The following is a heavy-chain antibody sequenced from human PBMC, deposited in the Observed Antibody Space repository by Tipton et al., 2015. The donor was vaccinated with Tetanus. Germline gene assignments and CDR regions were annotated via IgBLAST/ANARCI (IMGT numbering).Heavy chain of an antibody. V-gene: IGHV4-31*03. J-gene: IGHJ5*02. D-gene: IGHD6-6*01. Sequence: TLSLTCTVSGGSFSDGAYYWSWIRQHPGKGLEWIGCIYYSGNTFYNPSLKSRVTISVDTSKNQFSLNMTSVTAADTAVYYCARDQGGGRVVRLNWFGPWGQGTLVTVSA. CDR3: ARDQGGGRVVRLNWFGP. CDR1: GGSFSDGAYY. CDR2: IYYSGNT.